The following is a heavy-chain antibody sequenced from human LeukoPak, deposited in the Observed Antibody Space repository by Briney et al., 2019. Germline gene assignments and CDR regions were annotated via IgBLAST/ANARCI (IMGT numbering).Heavy chain of an antibody. CDR1: GGSISSYY. CDR2: IYTSGST. V-gene: IGHV4-4*09. J-gene: IGHJ5*02. D-gene: IGHD3-22*01. Sequence: SETLSLTCTVSGGSISSYYWSWIRRPPGKGLEWIGYIYTSGSTNYNPSLKSRVTISVDTSKNQFSLKLSSVTAADTAVYYCARGYYDSSGYTGFDPWGQGTLVTVSS. CDR3: ARGYYDSSGYTGFDP.